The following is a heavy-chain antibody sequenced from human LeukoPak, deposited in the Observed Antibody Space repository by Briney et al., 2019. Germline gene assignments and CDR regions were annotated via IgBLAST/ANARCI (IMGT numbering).Heavy chain of an antibody. V-gene: IGHV1-2*02. J-gene: IGHJ4*02. Sequence: GASVKVSCKASGYTFSGHYMHWVRQAPGQGLEWMGWIKPSSGATNYAQKFRGRVTMTRDTSNRTSYMELSRLRSDDTALYYCASCYYDSSGYYYIDYWGQGTLVTVSS. CDR3: ASCYYDSSGYYYIDY. D-gene: IGHD3-22*01. CDR2: IKPSSGAT. CDR1: GYTFSGHY.